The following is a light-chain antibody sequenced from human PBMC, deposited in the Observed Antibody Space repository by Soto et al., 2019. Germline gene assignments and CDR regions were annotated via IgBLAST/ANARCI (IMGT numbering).Light chain of an antibody. CDR1: QSVLYSSNNKNR. V-gene: IGKV4-1*01. CDR2: WAS. Sequence: DIVMTQSPDSLAVSLGERATINCKSSQSVLYSSNNKNRLAWYQQKAGQPPKLLVYWASTRESGVPDRFSGSGSGTDFTLTISSLQAEDVAVYYCQQYYSTPYTFGQGTKLEIK. CDR3: QQYYSTPYT. J-gene: IGKJ2*01.